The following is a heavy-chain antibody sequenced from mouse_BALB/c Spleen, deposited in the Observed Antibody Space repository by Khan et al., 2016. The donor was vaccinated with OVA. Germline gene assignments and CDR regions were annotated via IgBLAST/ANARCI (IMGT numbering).Heavy chain of an antibody. V-gene: IGHV10S3*01. CDR1: GFTFNTNA. CDR2: IRSKSNNYAT. CDR3: VRGNYGSWYFDV. Sequence: EVQLVETGGGLVQPKGSLKLSCAASGFTFNTNAMNWVRQAPGKGLEWVARIRSKSNNYATYYADSVKERFTIYRDDLQSMLYLQMNNLKTDDTAIYYCVRGNYGSWYFDVWGAGTTVTVSS. J-gene: IGHJ1*01. D-gene: IGHD1-2*01.